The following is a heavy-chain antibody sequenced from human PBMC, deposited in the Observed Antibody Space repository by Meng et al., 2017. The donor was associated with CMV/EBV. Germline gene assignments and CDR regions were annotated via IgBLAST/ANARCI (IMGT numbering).Heavy chain of an antibody. CDR3: ARGSSTSSGGVYYYYGMDV. V-gene: IGHV3-13*01. D-gene: IGHD2-2*01. CDR1: GFTFSSYD. J-gene: IGHJ6*02. CDR2: IGTAGDT. Sequence: GESLKISCAASGFTFSSYDMHWVRQATGKGLEWVSVIGTAGDTYYPGSVKGRFTISRENAKNSLYLQMNSLRAGDTAVYYCARGSSTSSGGVYYYYGMDVWGQGTTVTVSS.